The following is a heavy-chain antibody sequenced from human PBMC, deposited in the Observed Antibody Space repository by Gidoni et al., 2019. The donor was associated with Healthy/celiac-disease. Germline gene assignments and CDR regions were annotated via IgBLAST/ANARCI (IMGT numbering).Heavy chain of an antibody. CDR3: ARGPYCSSTSCYARGWFDP. Sequence: QVQLQQWGAGRWKPSETLSRTCAVYGGSFRGNYWSWIRQPPGQGLEWIGEINHSGSTHSNPSLTRRVTISVATPKPQFSLKLRSVTAADTAVYYCARGPYCSSTSCYARGWFDPWGQGPLVTVSS. V-gene: IGHV4-34*01. CDR1: GGSFRGNY. J-gene: IGHJ5*02. D-gene: IGHD2-2*01. CDR2: INHSGST.